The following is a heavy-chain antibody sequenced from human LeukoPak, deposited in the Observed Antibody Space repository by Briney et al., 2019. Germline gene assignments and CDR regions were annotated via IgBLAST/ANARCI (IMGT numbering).Heavy chain of an antibody. Sequence: PGGSLRLSCAASGFTFDDYAMHWVRQGPGKGLEWVSGISWNSGSKGYADSVKGRFTISRDNAKNSLYLQMNSLRAEDTAVYYCARGNYYGQDYWGQGTLVTVSS. CDR1: GFTFDDYA. J-gene: IGHJ4*02. CDR2: ISWNSGSK. D-gene: IGHD3-10*01. CDR3: ARGNYYGQDY. V-gene: IGHV3-9*01.